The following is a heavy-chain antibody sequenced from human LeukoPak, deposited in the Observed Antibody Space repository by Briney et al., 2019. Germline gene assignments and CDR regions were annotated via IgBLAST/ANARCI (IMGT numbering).Heavy chain of an antibody. J-gene: IGHJ4*02. Sequence: ETLSLTCAVYGGSFSGYYWSWIRQPPGKGLEWVSAISGSGGSTYYADSVKGRFTISRDNSKNTLYLQMNSLRAEDTAVYYCAKHASSSSLHFDYWGQGTLVTVSS. CDR2: ISGSGGST. CDR3: AKHASSSSLHFDY. CDR1: GGSFSGYY. D-gene: IGHD6-6*01. V-gene: IGHV3-23*01.